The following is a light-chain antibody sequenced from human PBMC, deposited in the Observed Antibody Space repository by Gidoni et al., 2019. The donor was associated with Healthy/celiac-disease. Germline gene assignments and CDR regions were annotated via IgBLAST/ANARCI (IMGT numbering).Light chain of an antibody. CDR1: QSVRSN. CDR3: QQYNNWPPWT. CDR2: GAS. J-gene: IGKJ1*01. Sequence: IVLTQSPATLSVSPGERATLSCRASQSVRSNLAWYQQKPGQAPRLLIYGASTRATGIPARFSGNGSGTEFTLTISSLQSEDFAVYYCQQYNNWPPWTFGQGTKVEIK. V-gene: IGKV3-15*01.